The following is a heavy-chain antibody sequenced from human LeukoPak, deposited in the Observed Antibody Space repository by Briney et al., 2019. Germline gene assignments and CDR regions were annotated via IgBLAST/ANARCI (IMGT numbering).Heavy chain of an antibody. CDR2: ISYDGSNK. Sequence: GGSLRLSCAASGFTFSSYGMHWVRQAPGKGLEWVAVISYDGSNKYYADSVKGRFTISRDNSKNTLYLQMNSLRAEDTAVYYCAKTNLYCPFDYWGQGTLVTASS. D-gene: IGHD2-15*01. J-gene: IGHJ4*02. V-gene: IGHV3-30*18. CDR1: GFTFSSYG. CDR3: AKTNLYCPFDY.